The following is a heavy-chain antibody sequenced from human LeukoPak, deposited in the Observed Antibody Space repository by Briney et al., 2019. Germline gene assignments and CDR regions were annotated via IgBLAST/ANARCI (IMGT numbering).Heavy chain of an antibody. D-gene: IGHD1-26*01. V-gene: IGHV3-53*01. CDR2: IYSDGST. J-gene: IGHJ4*02. Sequence: GGSLRLSCAASGFIVSGDFMSWVRQAPGKGLEWVSVIYSDGSTYYADSVKGRFTISKDNSKNTLDLQMTGLRAEDTAVYYCARERGRGRDSPWFDYWGQGTLVTVSS. CDR1: GFIVSGDF. CDR3: ARERGRGRDSPWFDY.